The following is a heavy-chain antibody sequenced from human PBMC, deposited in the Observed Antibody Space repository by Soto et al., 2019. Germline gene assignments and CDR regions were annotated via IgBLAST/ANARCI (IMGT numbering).Heavy chain of an antibody. CDR2: IYYSGST. V-gene: IGHV4-59*01. CDR3: ARYYYGSGSYYTRFDY. CDR1: GGSISSYY. D-gene: IGHD3-10*01. J-gene: IGHJ4*02. Sequence: SETLSLTCTVSGGSISSYYWSWIRQPPGKGLEWIGYIYYSGSTNYNPSLKSRVTISVDTSKNQFSLKLSSVTAADTAVYYCARYYYGSGSYYTRFDYWGQGTLVTVSS.